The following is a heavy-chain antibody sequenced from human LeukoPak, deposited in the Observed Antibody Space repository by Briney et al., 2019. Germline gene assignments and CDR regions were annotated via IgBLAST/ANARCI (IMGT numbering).Heavy chain of an antibody. CDR3: ARDDVAAPGTWDY. Sequence: SETLSLTCTVSGDSISNFYWSWIRQPAGKGLEWIGRIYTSGSTNYNPSLKSRVTMSVDTSKNQFSLKLSSVTAADTAVYYCARDDVAAPGTWDYWGQGTLVTVSS. CDR1: GDSISNFY. D-gene: IGHD6-13*01. CDR2: IYTSGST. V-gene: IGHV4-4*07. J-gene: IGHJ4*02.